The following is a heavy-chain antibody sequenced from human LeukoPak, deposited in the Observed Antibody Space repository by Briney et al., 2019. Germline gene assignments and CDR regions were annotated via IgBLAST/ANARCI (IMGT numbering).Heavy chain of an antibody. Sequence: GGSLRLSCAASGFTFSSYGMHWVRQAPGKGLEWVAVISYDGSNKYYADSVKGRFTISRDNFKNTLYLQMNSLRAEDTAVYYCAKDYNDYGDYDYDYWGQGTLVTVSS. J-gene: IGHJ4*02. CDR2: ISYDGSNK. V-gene: IGHV3-30*18. CDR3: AKDYNDYGDYDYDY. CDR1: GFTFSSYG. D-gene: IGHD4-17*01.